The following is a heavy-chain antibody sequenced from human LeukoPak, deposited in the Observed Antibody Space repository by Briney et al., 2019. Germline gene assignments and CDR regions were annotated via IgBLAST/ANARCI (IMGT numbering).Heavy chain of an antibody. V-gene: IGHV3-23*01. Sequence: GGSLRLSCAASGFTFSSYAMSWVRQAPGKGLEWGSAISGSGGSTYYADSVKGRFTISRDNSKNTLYLQMNGLRAEDTAVYYCAKDIAQGYTFGSIEQDYWGQGTLVTVSS. CDR1: GFTFSSYA. J-gene: IGHJ4*02. CDR3: AKDIAQGYTFGSIEQDY. D-gene: IGHD5-18*01. CDR2: ISGSGGST.